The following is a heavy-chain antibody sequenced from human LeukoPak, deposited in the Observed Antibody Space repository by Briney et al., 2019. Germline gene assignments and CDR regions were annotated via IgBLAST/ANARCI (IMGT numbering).Heavy chain of an antibody. CDR2: ISYDGSNK. D-gene: IGHD6-6*01. CDR1: GFTFSSYG. CDR3: AKEGISIYAFDI. Sequence: PGGSLRLSCAASGFTFSSYGMHWVRQAPGKGLEWVAVISYDGSNKYYADSVKGRFTISRDNSKNTLYLQMNSLRAEDTAVYYCAKEGISIYAFDIWGQGTMVIVSS. V-gene: IGHV3-30*18. J-gene: IGHJ3*02.